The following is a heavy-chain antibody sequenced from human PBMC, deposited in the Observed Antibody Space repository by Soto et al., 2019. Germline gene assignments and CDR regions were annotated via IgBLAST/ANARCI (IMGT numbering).Heavy chain of an antibody. CDR1: GGSVSSSFF. CDR2: IFHSGSV. Sequence: QVLLQESGPGRVQPSGTLSLSCAVSGGSVSSSFFWGWVRQPPGKGLEWIGDIFHSGSVNYNPSLKSRVTISIDKSKNQFSLELNSVTTADTAVYYCARSFGWYAIDYWGQGTLVIVSS. V-gene: IGHV4-4*02. CDR3: ARSFGWYAIDY. J-gene: IGHJ4*02. D-gene: IGHD6-19*01.